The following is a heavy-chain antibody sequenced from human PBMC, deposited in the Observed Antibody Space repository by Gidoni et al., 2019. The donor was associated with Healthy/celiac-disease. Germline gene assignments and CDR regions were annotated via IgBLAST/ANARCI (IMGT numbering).Heavy chain of an antibody. CDR2: ISYDGSNK. Sequence: QVQLVESGGGVVQPGRSLRLSCAASGFPFSTYTMHWVRQAPGKGLEWVAVISYDGSNKYCADSVKGRFTISRDNSKNTLYLQMSSLRAEDTAVYYCASPGGSGWSRPTDYWGQGTLVTVSS. CDR1: GFPFSTYT. J-gene: IGHJ4*02. D-gene: IGHD6-19*01. CDR3: ASPGGSGWSRPTDY. V-gene: IGHV3-30*04.